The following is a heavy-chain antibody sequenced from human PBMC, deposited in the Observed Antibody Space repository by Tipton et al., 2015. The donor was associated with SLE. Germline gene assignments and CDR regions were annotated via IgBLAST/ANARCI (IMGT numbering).Heavy chain of an antibody. CDR1: GGSISSGDYY. CDR2: IYDSGST. V-gene: IGHV4-30-4*01. J-gene: IGHJ2*01. CDR3: ARGWDYTERYRYFDL. Sequence: TLSLTCTVSGGSISSGDYYWSWIRQTPGKGLEWIGNIYDSGSTYYKSSLKSRVTISVDTSKNQFSLKLTSMTAADTAVYYCARGWDYTERYRYFDLWGRGTLVTVSS. D-gene: IGHD2-2*02.